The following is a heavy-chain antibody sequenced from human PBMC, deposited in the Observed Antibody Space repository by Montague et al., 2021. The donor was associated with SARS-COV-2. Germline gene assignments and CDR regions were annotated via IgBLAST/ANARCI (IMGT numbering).Heavy chain of an antibody. V-gene: IGHV4-39*01. Sequence: SETLSLTCTVTGGPISGSSDYWGWIRRSPGKGLEWIASVDYSGNTYYXXSLKSRLTLSVDTSKDQFSLKLNSVTATDTALYYCARREYSYGWGDWGQGTLVTVSS. CDR1: GGPISGSSDY. D-gene: IGHD5-18*01. CDR3: ARREYSYGWGD. CDR2: VDYSGNT. J-gene: IGHJ4*02.